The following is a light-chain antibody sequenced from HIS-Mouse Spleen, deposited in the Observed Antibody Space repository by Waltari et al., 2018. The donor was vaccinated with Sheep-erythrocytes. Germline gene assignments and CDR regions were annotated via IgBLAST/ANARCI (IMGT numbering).Light chain of an antibody. CDR2: AAS. Sequence: DIEFTQSPSFLSASVGDRVTITCRASQGISSYLDWYQQKPGKAPKLLIYAASTLQSGVPSSLTLTISSLRPECFATYYCEQLNSYPFPFGPGTKVDIK. CDR3: EQLNSYPFP. CDR1: QGISSY. J-gene: IGKJ3*01. V-gene: IGKV1-9*01.